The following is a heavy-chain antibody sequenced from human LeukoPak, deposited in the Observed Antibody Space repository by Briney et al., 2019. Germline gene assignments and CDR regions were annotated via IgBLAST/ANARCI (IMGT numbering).Heavy chain of an antibody. Sequence: GSAKDSCEAPRYNFIIDYLHSGPDTPRERVEYMFMLYLIGGSTSYAQKFQDRVTMTRDTSTSTVYMELSSLKSEDTAVYYCAREDVVLVDAVRYYYYGMDVWGQGTTVTVSS. J-gene: IGHJ6*02. V-gene: IGHV1-46*01. CDR2: LYLIGGST. D-gene: IGHD2-8*01. CDR3: AREDVVLVDAVRYYYYGMDV. CDR1: RYNFIIDY.